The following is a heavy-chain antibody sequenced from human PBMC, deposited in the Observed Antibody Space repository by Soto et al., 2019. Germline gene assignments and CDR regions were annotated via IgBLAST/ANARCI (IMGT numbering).Heavy chain of an antibody. V-gene: IGHV3-48*02. CDR2: ISSSSSTI. D-gene: IGHD1-26*01. Sequence: EVQLVESGGGLVQPGGSLRLSCAASGFTFSSYSMNWVRQAPGKGLEWVSYISSSSSTIYYADSVKGRFTISRDNAKNSLYLQMNSLRDEDTAVYYCARDGRWELLYYYYGMDVWGQGTTVTVSS. CDR3: ARDGRWELLYYYYGMDV. J-gene: IGHJ6*02. CDR1: GFTFSSYS.